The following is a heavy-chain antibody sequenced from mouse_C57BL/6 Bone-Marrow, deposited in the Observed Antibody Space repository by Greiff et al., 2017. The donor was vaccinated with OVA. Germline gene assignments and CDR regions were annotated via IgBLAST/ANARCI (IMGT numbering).Heavy chain of an antibody. D-gene: IGHD1-1*01. J-gene: IGHJ3*01. CDR1: GYSITSGYY. Sequence: DVQLQESGPGLVKPSQSLSLTCSVTGYSITSGYYWNWIRQFPGNKLEWMGYISYDGSNNYNPSLKNRISITRDTSKNQFFLKLNSVTTEDTATYYCARGNGSSPWFAYWGQGTLVTVSA. CDR2: ISYDGSN. V-gene: IGHV3-6*01. CDR3: ARGNGSSPWFAY.